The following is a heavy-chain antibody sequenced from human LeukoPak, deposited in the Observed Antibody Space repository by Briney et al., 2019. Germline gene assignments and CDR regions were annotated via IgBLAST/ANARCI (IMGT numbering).Heavy chain of an antibody. J-gene: IGHJ4*02. CDR1: GFSFSAYA. D-gene: IGHD4-17*01. Sequence: PGGSLRLSCAGPGFSFSAYAMTWVRQTPEKVLEWVSAISGGGDYIYYADSVRGRFTASRDNSKSTMFLQMNSLRADDTAIYFCAKNYGVSRPFYDYWGQGILDIVSS. CDR3: AKNYGVSRPFYDY. V-gene: IGHV3-23*01. CDR2: ISGGGDYI.